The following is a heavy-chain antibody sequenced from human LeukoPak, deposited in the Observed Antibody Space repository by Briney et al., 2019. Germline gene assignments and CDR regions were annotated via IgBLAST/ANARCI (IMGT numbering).Heavy chain of an antibody. V-gene: IGHV4-59*01. CDR2: IYYSGST. CDR1: GGSISSYY. J-gene: IGHJ6*03. Sequence: SETLSLTCTVSGGSISSYYWSWIRQPPGKGLEWIGYIYYSGSTNYNPSLKSRVTISVDTFKNQFSLKLSSVTAADTAVYYCARGTDPEYYYYYMDVWGKGTTVTVSS. CDR3: ARGTDPEYYYYYMDV.